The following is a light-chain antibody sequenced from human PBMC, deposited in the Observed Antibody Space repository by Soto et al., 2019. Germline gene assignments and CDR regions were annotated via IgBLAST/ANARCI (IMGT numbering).Light chain of an antibody. J-gene: IGKJ5*01. CDR2: GAS. Sequence: EIVMTQSPATLSVSPGERATLSCRASQSVSSNLAWYQQKPGQAPRLLIYGASTRATGIPAGFSGSGSGTEFTLTISSLQSEDFAVYYCQQYNNWPLTFGQGTRLEIK. V-gene: IGKV3-15*01. CDR3: QQYNNWPLT. CDR1: QSVSSN.